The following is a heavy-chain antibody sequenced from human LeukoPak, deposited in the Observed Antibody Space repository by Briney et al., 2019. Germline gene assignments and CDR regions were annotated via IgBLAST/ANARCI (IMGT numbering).Heavy chain of an antibody. V-gene: IGHV3-30*18. J-gene: IGHJ4*02. CDR1: GFSLTHDA. D-gene: IGHD6-19*01. CDR3: AKDRDSSGYFDY. CDR2: VSKDTVTK. Sequence: GTSLRLSCAASGFSLTHDAIHWVRQAPGKGLEWVAVVSKDTVTKFYRDSVKGRFTVSTDSSKNTVYLQMNSLRAEDTAVYYCAKDRDSSGYFDYWGQGTLVTVSS.